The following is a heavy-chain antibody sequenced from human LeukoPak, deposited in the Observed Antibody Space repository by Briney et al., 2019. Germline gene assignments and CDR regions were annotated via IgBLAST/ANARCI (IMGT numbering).Heavy chain of an antibody. CDR1: GFTFSSYN. CDR2: ISSGSNYI. D-gene: IGHD3-10*01. J-gene: IGHJ4*02. CDR3: VYEVGSGGIDY. V-gene: IGHV3-21*01. Sequence: PGGSLRLSCAASGFTFSSYNMNWVRQAPGKGLEWVSSISSGSNYIYYADSVRGRFTISRDNAKNSLYLQMNSLRAEDTAVYYCVYEVGSGGIDYWGQGTLVTVSS.